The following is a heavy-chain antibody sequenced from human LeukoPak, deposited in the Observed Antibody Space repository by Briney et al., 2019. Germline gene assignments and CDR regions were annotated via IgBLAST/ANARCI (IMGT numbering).Heavy chain of an antibody. CDR1: GFTFSSYG. CDR2: IRYDGSNK. D-gene: IGHD5-12*01. V-gene: IGHV3-30*02. Sequence: PGGSLRLSCAATGFTFSSYGMHWVRQAPGKGLEWVAFIRYDGSNKYYADSVKGRFTISRDNSKNTLYLQMNSLRAEDTAVYNCATIRGYSDSDHNSPFDYWGQGNLVTVSS. CDR3: ATIRGYSDSDHNSPFDY. J-gene: IGHJ4*02.